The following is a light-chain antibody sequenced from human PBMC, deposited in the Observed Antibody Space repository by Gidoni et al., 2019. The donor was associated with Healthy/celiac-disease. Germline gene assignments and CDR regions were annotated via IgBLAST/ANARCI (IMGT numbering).Light chain of an antibody. J-gene: IGKJ4*01. CDR3: QQYYSTPLT. V-gene: IGKV4-1*01. CDR1: QSVLYTSNNKNY. Sequence: DILITQSPDSLAVSLGARATINCKSSQSVLYTSNNKNYLAWYQQKPGQPPKLLIYWASTREAGVTDRFSGSGSGTDFTLTISSLQAEDVAVYYCQQYYSTPLTFGGGTKVEIK. CDR2: WAS.